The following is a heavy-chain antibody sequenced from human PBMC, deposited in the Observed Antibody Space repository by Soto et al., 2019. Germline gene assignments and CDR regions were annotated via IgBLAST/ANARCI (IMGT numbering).Heavy chain of an antibody. CDR2: TYWDDDN. J-gene: IGHJ3*01. Sequence: KESGPTLVRPTQTLTLTCSLSGFSITTSGVGVGWVRQPPGKALEWLAFTYWDDDNRYNPSLRPRLRTAKDTSRNQVVHTMTIMDAVDTATYYCAHRVTLRWTWNNGAFDFWGQGALVTVSS. D-gene: IGHD1-1*01. CDR1: GFSITTSGVG. CDR3: AHRVTLRWTWNNGAFDF. V-gene: IGHV2-5*02.